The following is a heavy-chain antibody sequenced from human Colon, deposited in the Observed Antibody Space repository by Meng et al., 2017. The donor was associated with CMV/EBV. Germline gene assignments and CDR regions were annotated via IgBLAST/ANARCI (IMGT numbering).Heavy chain of an antibody. V-gene: IGHV1-2*02. CDR2: IYPQNGGT. J-gene: IGHJ4*02. CDR3: IKEDWYFDF. Sequence: QVQLMQSGTEVKKPGASVKVSCKTSGYTFTAKHSHWVRHAPGQGLEWMGWIYPQNGGTYFAQKFQGRVTMTSDTSISTAYMELSSLTSDDTAIYYCIKEDWYFDFWGQGTLVTVSS. CDR1: GYTFTAKH. D-gene: IGHD2-21*01.